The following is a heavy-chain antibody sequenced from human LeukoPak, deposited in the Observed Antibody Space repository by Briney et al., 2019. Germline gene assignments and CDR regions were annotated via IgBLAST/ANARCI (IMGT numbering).Heavy chain of an antibody. J-gene: IGHJ4*02. V-gene: IGHV3-30-3*01. CDR2: ISYDGSNK. CDR1: GFTFSSYA. CDR3: AKEPDYGDYFDY. D-gene: IGHD4-17*01. Sequence: GGSLRLSCAASGFTFSSYAMHWVRQAPGKGLEWVAVISYDGSNKYYADSVKGRFTISRDNSKNTLYLQMNSLRAEDTAVYYCAKEPDYGDYFDYWGQGTLVTVSS.